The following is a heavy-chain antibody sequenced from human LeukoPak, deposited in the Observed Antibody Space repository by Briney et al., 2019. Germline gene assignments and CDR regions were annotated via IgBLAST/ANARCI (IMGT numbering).Heavy chain of an antibody. Sequence: SETLSLTCTVSGFSITSGYFWGWIRQPPGRGLEWIGNVYTTGAGSTYHNPSLKSRVTVSSDTSKNQVSLKLNSVTAADTAVYYCARGQIYDYWTPVSWKFDLWGRGTLVTVSS. CDR2: VYTTGAGST. J-gene: IGHJ2*01. CDR3: ARGQIYDYWTPVSWKFDL. V-gene: IGHV4-38-2*02. D-gene: IGHD3-3*01. CDR1: GFSITSGYF.